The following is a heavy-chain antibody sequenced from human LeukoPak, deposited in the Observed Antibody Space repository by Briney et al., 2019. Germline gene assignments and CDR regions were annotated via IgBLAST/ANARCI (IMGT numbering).Heavy chain of an antibody. V-gene: IGHV3-30-3*01. D-gene: IGHD3-3*01. CDR2: ISYDGSNK. J-gene: IGHJ6*02. CDR1: GFTFSSYA. CDR3: ARVASGFLEWLSSGPTYGMDV. Sequence: GRSLRLSCAASGFTFSSYAMHWVRQAPGKGLEWVAVISYDGSNKYYADSVKGRFTISRDNSKNTLCLQMNSLRAEDTAVYYCARVASGFLEWLSSGPTYGMDVWGQGTTVTVSS.